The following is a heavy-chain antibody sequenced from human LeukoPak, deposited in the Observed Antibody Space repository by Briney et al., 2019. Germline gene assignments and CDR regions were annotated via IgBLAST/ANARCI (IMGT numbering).Heavy chain of an antibody. CDR2: IKQDGSEK. Sequence: PGGSLRLSCAASGFTLSSYWMSWVRQAPGKGLEWVANIKQDGSEKYYVDSVKGRFTISRDNAKNSLYLQMNSLRAEDTAVYYCARVRGSYYPFDYWGQGTLVTVSS. V-gene: IGHV3-7*01. D-gene: IGHD1-26*01. CDR1: GFTLSSYW. J-gene: IGHJ4*02. CDR3: ARVRGSYYPFDY.